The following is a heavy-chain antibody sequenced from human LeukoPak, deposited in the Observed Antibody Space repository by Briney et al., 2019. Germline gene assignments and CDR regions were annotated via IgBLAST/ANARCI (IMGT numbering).Heavy chain of an antibody. CDR3: AKLGDRQLLRYFDWLLSPLQH. CDR2: ISGSGGST. CDR1: GFIFSSYA. Sequence: PGGSLRLSCAASGFIFSSYAMSWVRQAPGKGLEWVSAISGSGGSTYYADSVKGRFTISRDDSKNTLYLQMHSLRAEDTAVYFCAKLGDRQLLRYFDWLLSPLQHWGQGTLVTVSS. V-gene: IGHV3-23*01. D-gene: IGHD3-9*01. J-gene: IGHJ1*01.